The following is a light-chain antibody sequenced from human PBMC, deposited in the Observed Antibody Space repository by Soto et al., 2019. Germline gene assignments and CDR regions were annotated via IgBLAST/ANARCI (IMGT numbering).Light chain of an antibody. Sequence: DIVMTQSPDSLAVSLGERATINCKSSQSVLYSSNNKNYLAWYQQKAGQPPKLLFSWASTRESGVPDRFGGSGSGTDLTLTINSLQAEDVAVYYCHQYYSTPHTFGQGTKLEIK. CDR2: WAS. CDR3: HQYYSTPHT. CDR1: QSVLYSSNNKNY. J-gene: IGKJ2*01. V-gene: IGKV4-1*01.